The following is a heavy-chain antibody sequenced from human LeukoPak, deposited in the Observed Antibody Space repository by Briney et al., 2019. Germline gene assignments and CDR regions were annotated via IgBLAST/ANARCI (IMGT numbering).Heavy chain of an antibody. CDR1: GYTFTSYY. Sequence: GASVKVSCKASGYTFTSYYMYWVRQAPGQGLEWMGIINPSGDNTNYAQKFQGRVTMTRDMSTTTVYMELSSLRSEDTAVYYCARDGTPNYSSGWVYMDVWGKGTTVTISS. D-gene: IGHD6-25*01. J-gene: IGHJ6*03. CDR3: ARDGTPNYSSGWVYMDV. CDR2: INPSGDNT. V-gene: IGHV1-46*01.